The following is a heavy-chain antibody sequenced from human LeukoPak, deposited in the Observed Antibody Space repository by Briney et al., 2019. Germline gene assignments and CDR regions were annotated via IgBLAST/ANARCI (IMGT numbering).Heavy chain of an antibody. D-gene: IGHD3-22*01. J-gene: IGHJ6*03. CDR2: IYTSGST. V-gene: IGHV4-4*07. CDR3: ARESGYYDSSGYYPGGYYYYMDV. CDR1: GGSISSYY. Sequence: SETLSLTCTVSGGSISSYYWSWIRQPPGKGLEWIGRIYTSGSTNYNPSLKSRVTMSVDTSKNQFSLKLSSVTAADTAVYYCARESGYYDSSGYYPGGYYYYMDVWGKGTTVTVSS.